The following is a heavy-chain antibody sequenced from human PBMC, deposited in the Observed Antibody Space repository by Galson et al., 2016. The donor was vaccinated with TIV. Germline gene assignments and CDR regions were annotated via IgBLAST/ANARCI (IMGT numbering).Heavy chain of an antibody. CDR3: AFTMTTITSVDY. J-gene: IGHJ4*02. CDR1: GGTSSSYG. Sequence: SVKVSCKASGGTSSSYGISWVRQAPGQGPECMGRIIPILGLTNYAQKFQGRVTITADTSTNIAYMELSSLRSEDTAVYFCAFTMTTITSVDYWGQGTLVTVSS. D-gene: IGHD4-11*01. V-gene: IGHV1-69*04. CDR2: IIPILGLT.